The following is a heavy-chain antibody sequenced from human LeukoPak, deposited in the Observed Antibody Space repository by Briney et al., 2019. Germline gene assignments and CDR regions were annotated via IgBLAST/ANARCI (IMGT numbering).Heavy chain of an antibody. J-gene: IGHJ4*02. CDR3: ARERITIFGVVSY. D-gene: IGHD3-3*01. Sequence: PGGSLRLSCAASGFTFSSYSMNWVRQAPGKGLEWVLSISSSSSYIYYADSVKGRFTISRDNAKNSLYLQMNSLRAEDTAVYYCARERITIFGVVSYWGQGTLVTVSS. CDR2: ISSSSSYI. V-gene: IGHV3-21*01. CDR1: GFTFSSYS.